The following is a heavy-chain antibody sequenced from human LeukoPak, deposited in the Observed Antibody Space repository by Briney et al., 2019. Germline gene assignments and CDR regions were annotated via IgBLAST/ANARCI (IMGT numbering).Heavy chain of an antibody. D-gene: IGHD3-10*01. J-gene: IGHJ4*02. CDR3: ASGPGRRPPGRVFDY. CDR2: IYYSGST. V-gene: IGHV4-39*01. CDR1: GGSISSSSYY. Sequence: SETLSLTCTVSGGSISSSSYYWGWIRQPPGKALEWIGSIYYSGSTYYIPSLKRRVTISVDPSKNQFSLKLSSVTAADTAVYYCASGPGRRPPGRVFDYWGQGTLVTVSS.